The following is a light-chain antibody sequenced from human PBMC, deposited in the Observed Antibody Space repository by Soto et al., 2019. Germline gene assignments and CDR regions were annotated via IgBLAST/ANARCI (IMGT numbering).Light chain of an antibody. CDR3: QQYKDDAWT. Sequence: DIQLTQSPSTLSASVGDRFTMTCRASQRIDRYLAWYQQKPGKAPKLLVYDASTLEGGVPSRFSGSGSATEFILTISSLQPDDFATYYCQQYKDDAWTFGQGTKVDIK. V-gene: IGKV1-5*01. J-gene: IGKJ1*01. CDR2: DAS. CDR1: QRIDRY.